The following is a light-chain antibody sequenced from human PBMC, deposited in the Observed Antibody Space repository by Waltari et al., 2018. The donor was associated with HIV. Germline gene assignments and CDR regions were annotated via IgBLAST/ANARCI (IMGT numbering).Light chain of an antibody. J-gene: IGLJ3*02. CDR3: AAWHDSLNGSWV. CDR2: SNN. Sequence: QSVLTQPPSASGTPGQRVTISCSGSSSKIGSNTVNWYQQLPGTAPKLLIYSNNPRPSGVPDRFSGSKSGTSASLAISGLQSEDEADYYWAAWHDSLNGSWVFGGGTKLTVL. V-gene: IGLV1-44*01. CDR1: SSKIGSNT.